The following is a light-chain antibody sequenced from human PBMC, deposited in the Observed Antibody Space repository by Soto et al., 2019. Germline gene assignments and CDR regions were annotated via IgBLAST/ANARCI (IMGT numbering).Light chain of an antibody. V-gene: IGKV3-20*01. J-gene: IGKJ2*01. CDR3: HQYDSSPKT. Sequence: EIVLTQSPGTLSLSPGERATLSCRASQSLSSSYLAWYQQNPGQAPRLLIYGASSRATGIPCRFSGSGSGTDFTLTISRLEPDDLAVYYCHQYDSSPKTFGRGTKLEIK. CDR1: QSLSSSY. CDR2: GAS.